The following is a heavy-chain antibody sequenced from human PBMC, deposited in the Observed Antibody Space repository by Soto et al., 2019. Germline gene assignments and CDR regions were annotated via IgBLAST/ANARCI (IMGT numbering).Heavy chain of an antibody. D-gene: IGHD3-16*01. Sequence: GASVKVSCKASGGTFSSYAISWVRQAPGQGLEWMGGINPNSGGTNYAQKFQGWVTMTRDTSISTAYMELSSLRSEDTAVYYCARDRPSGGWGYYYYGMDVWGQGTTVTVS. CDR1: GGTFSSYA. J-gene: IGHJ6*02. V-gene: IGHV1-2*04. CDR2: INPNSGGT. CDR3: ARDRPSGGWGYYYYGMDV.